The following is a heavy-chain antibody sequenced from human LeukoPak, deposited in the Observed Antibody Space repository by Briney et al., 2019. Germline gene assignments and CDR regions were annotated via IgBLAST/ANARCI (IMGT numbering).Heavy chain of an antibody. CDR3: AKGGGSGSYQLRQLYYYYGMDV. J-gene: IGHJ6*02. D-gene: IGHD3-10*01. CDR2: ISGSGGST. Sequence: PGGSLRLSCAASGFTFSNAWMSWVRQAPGKGLEWVSAISGSGGSTYYADSVKGRFTISRDNSKNTLYLQMNSLRAEDTAVYYCAKGGGSGSYQLRQLYYYYGMDVWGQGTTVTVSS. CDR1: GFTFSNAW. V-gene: IGHV3-23*01.